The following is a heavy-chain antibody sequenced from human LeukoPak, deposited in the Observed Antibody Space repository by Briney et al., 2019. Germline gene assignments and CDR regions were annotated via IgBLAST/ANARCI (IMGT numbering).Heavy chain of an antibody. J-gene: IGHJ4*02. V-gene: IGHV3-53*01. D-gene: IGHD6-13*01. Sequence: PGGSLRLSCAASGFTVSSNYMSWVRQAPGKGLECVSVIYSGGSTYYADSVKGRFTISRDNSKNTLYLQMNSLRAEDTAVYYCARGLQEYSSSWYSARYNAALDYWGQGTLVTVSS. CDR3: ARGLQEYSSSWYSARYNAALDY. CDR1: GFTVSSNY. CDR2: IYSGGST.